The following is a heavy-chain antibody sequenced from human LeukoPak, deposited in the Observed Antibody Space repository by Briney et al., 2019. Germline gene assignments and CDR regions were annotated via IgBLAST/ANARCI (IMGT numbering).Heavy chain of an antibody. CDR1: GFTVISNY. D-gene: IGHD3-22*01. CDR2: IYNSGST. CDR3: AKVRDYYDSSGYYYGGWYFDL. V-gene: IGHV3-66*01. Sequence: GGSLRLSCAASGFTVISNYMSWVRQAPGKGLEWVSVIYNSGSTYYADSVKGRFTISRDNSKNTLYLQMNSLRAEDTAVYYCAKVRDYYDSSGYYYGGWYFDLWGRGTLVTVSS. J-gene: IGHJ2*01.